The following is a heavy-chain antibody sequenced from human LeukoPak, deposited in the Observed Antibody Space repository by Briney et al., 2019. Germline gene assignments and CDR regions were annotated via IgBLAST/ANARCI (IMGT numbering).Heavy chain of an antibody. D-gene: IGHD3-10*01. Sequence: GGSLRLSCAASGFTFSSYSMNWVRQAPGKGLEWVSSISSSSSYIYYADSVKGRFTISRDNAKNSLYLQMNSLRAEDTAVYYCARDGGGNYYGSRETGRGFDPWGQGTLVTVSS. CDR3: ARDGGGNYYGSRETGRGFDP. CDR1: GFTFSSYS. V-gene: IGHV3-21*01. CDR2: ISSSSSYI. J-gene: IGHJ5*02.